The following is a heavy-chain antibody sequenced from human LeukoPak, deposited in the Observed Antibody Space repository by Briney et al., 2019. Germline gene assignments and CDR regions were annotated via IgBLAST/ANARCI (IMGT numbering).Heavy chain of an antibody. CDR3: ARYCSGGSYRCGHTGTTDY. V-gene: IGHV1-18*01. CDR2: ISAYNGNT. D-gene: IGHD2-15*01. J-gene: IGHJ4*02. CDR1: GYTFTSYG. Sequence: RASVKVSCKASGYTFTSYGISWVRQAPGQGLEWMGWISAYNGNTNYAQKLQGRVTMTTDTSTSTAYMELRSLRSDDTAVYYCARYCSGGSYRCGHTGTTDYWGQGTLVTVSS.